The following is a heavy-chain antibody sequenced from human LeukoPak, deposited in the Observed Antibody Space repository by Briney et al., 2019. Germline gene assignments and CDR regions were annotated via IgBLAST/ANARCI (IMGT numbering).Heavy chain of an antibody. CDR1: GGSFSGYY. V-gene: IGHV4-34*01. CDR3: ARRIPYYGSGSYYPK. J-gene: IGHJ4*02. Sequence: SETLSLTCAVYGGSFSGYYWSWIRQPPGKGLEWIGEINHSGSTNYNPSLKSRVTISVDTSKNQFSLKLSSVTAADTAVYYCARRIPYYGSGSYYPKWGQGTLVTVSS. D-gene: IGHD3-10*01. CDR2: INHSGST.